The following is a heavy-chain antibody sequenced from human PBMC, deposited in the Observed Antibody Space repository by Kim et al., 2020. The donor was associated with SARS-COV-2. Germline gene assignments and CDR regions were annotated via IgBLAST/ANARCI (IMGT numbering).Heavy chain of an antibody. Sequence: GGSLRLSCAASGFTFSSYDMHWVRQATGKGLEWVSAIGTAGDTYYPGSVKGRFTISRENAKNSLYLQMNSLRAGDTAVYYCARGNYDFWTNNNYGMDVWGQGTTVTVSS. V-gene: IGHV3-13*04. CDR3: ARGNYDFWTNNNYGMDV. J-gene: IGHJ6*02. CDR1: GFTFSSYD. CDR2: IGTAGDT. D-gene: IGHD3-3*01.